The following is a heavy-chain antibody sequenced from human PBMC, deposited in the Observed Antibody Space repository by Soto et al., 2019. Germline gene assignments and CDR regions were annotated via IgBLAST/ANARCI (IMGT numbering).Heavy chain of an antibody. J-gene: IGHJ5*02. CDR3: AKDRVGTTANNWFDP. V-gene: IGHV3-23*01. Sequence: GVSLRLSCAASGFTFSRYAMSWVRQAPGKGLEWVSAISGSGGSTYYADSVKGRFTISRDNSKNTLYLQMNSLRAEDTAVYYCAKDRVGTTANNWFDPWGQGTLVTVSS. CDR2: ISGSGGST. D-gene: IGHD1-7*01. CDR1: GFTFSRYA.